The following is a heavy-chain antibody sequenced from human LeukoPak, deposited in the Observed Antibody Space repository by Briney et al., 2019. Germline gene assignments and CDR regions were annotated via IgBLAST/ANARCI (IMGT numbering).Heavy chain of an antibody. Sequence: PGGSLRLSCAASGFTFSSYAMSWVRQAPGKGLEWVSTISGGGGSTYYADSVKGRFTISRDNSKNTLHLQMNSLRADDTAAYYCAKGGTGDCSRTSCLYYFDCWGQGTLVTVSS. V-gene: IGHV3-23*01. CDR3: AKGGTGDCSRTSCLYYFDC. D-gene: IGHD2-2*01. J-gene: IGHJ4*02. CDR1: GFTFSSYA. CDR2: ISGGGGST.